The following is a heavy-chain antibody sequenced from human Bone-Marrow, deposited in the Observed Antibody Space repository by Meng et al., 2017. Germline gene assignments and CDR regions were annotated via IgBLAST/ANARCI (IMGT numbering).Heavy chain of an antibody. J-gene: IGHJ4*02. CDR2: ISTRSSYI. V-gene: IGHV3-21*01. CDR3: AKDTTSGWNMGN. Sequence: GGSLRLSCAASGFTFSDFSMNWVRQAPGKGLEWISSISTRSSYIYYADSVKGRFTISRDNAKKSLYLQMNSLRAEDTAVYYCAKDTTSGWNMGNWGQGTLVTV. D-gene: IGHD6-19*01. CDR1: GFTFSDFS.